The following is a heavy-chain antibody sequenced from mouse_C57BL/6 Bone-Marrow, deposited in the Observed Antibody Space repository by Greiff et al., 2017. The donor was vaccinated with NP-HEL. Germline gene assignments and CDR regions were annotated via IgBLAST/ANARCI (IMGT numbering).Heavy chain of an antibody. Sequence: DVMLVESGEGLVKPGGSLKLSCAASGFTFSSYAMSWVRQTPEKRLEWVAYISSGGDYIYYADTVKGRFTISRDNARNTLYLQMSSLKSEDTAMYYCTRYSNYWYFDVWGTGTTVTVSS. CDR1: GFTFSSYA. D-gene: IGHD2-5*01. CDR2: ISSGGDYI. J-gene: IGHJ1*03. CDR3: TRYSNYWYFDV. V-gene: IGHV5-9-1*02.